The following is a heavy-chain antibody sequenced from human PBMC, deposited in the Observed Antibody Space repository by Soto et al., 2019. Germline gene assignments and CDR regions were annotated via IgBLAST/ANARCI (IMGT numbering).Heavy chain of an antibody. CDR1: GFTFSSYA. V-gene: IGHV3-64*01. CDR3: ARDLDRNTMVRGPSGGGYYGMDV. Sequence: GGSLRLSCAASGFTFSSYAMHWVRQAPGKGLEYVSAISSNGGSTYYANSVKGRFTISRDNSKNTLYLQMGSLRAEDMAVYYCARDLDRNTMVRGPSGGGYYGMDVWGQGT. J-gene: IGHJ6*02. D-gene: IGHD3-10*01. CDR2: ISSNGGST.